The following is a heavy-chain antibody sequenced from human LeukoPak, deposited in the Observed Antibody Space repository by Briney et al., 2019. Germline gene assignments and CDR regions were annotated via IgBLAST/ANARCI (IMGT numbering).Heavy chain of an antibody. J-gene: IGHJ4*02. CDR3: ARDAGGDSSGFVDF. Sequence: GGSLRLSCAPSGFSVSSNYMSWVRQAPGKGLEWVALIYTDGKTYHAGSVKGRFTISRHNSNNTLCLQMNSLREEDTAVYFCARDAGGDSSGFVDFWGQGTLVTVSS. D-gene: IGHD6-6*01. V-gene: IGHV3-53*04. CDR2: IYTDGKT. CDR1: GFSVSSNY.